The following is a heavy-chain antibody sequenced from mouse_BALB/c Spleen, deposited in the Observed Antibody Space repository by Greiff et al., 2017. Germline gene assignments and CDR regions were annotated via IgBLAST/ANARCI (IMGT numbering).Heavy chain of an antibody. Sequence: QVQLQQSGAELVRPGTSVKISCKASGYTFTNYWLGWVKQRPGHGLEWIGDIYPGGGYTNYNEKFKGKATLTADTSSSTAYMQLSSLTSEDSAVYICARSYYGSSYWYFDVWGAGTTVTVSS. J-gene: IGHJ1*01. CDR2: IYPGGGYT. D-gene: IGHD1-1*01. V-gene: IGHV1-63*02. CDR3: ARSYYGSSYWYFDV. CDR1: GYTFTNYW.